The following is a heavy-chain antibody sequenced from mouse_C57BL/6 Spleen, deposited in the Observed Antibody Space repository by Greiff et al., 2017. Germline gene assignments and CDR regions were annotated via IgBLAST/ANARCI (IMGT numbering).Heavy chain of an antibody. D-gene: IGHD2-3*01. CDR2: INPYNGGT. CDR1: GYTFTDYY. J-gene: IGHJ3*01. Sequence: EVQLQQSGPVLVKPGASVKMSCKASGYTFTDYYMNWVKQSHGKSLEWIGVINPYNGGTSYNQKFKGKAILTADKSSSTAYMELRSLTSEDSAVYYCTIGDGYYVPWFAYWGQGTLVTVSA. CDR3: TIGDGYYVPWFAY. V-gene: IGHV1-19*01.